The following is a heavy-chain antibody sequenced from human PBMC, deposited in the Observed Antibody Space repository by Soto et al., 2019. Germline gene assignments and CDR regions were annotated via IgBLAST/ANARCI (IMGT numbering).Heavy chain of an antibody. D-gene: IGHD3-22*01. J-gene: IGHJ3*02. CDR3: ARGTEVVITQGALDI. Sequence: PWGSLRLSCATSGFTFSSLGMHWVRQAPGKGLEWVALIWYDGSAKYYADSVKGRITVSRDNSKNTLYLQMDSLRADDKGVYYCARGTEVVITQGALDIWGHGTMVTV. CDR2: IWYDGSAK. CDR1: GFTFSSLG. V-gene: IGHV3-33*03.